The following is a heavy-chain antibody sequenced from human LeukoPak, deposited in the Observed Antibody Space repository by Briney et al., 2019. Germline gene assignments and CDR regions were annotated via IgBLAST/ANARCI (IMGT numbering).Heavy chain of an antibody. J-gene: IGHJ3*02. CDR2: IASDGAIT. Sequence: PGGSLRLSCVASGFNVSSTYMNWVRQAPGKGLVWVSRIASDGAITNYADSVKGRFTISRDSAKNTLYLQMNSLRAEDTAVYYCAKFDYYDSSGYYNKVLDAFDIWGQGTMVTVSS. CDR1: GFNVSSTY. D-gene: IGHD3-22*01. V-gene: IGHV3-74*01. CDR3: AKFDYYDSSGYYNKVLDAFDI.